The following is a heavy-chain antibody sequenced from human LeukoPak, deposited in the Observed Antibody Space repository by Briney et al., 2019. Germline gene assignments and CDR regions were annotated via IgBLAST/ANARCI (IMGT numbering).Heavy chain of an antibody. CDR2: MNPNSGNT. J-gene: IGHJ6*03. Sequence: ASVTVSFTASGYTFTIYDINWVRQATGQGLEWMGWMNPNSGNTGYAQKFQGRVTMTRNTSISTAYMELSSLRSEDTAVYYCARGHMTTVTTGYYYYYYYMDVWGKGTTVTVSS. D-gene: IGHD4-17*01. CDR1: GYTFTIYD. CDR3: ARGHMTTVTTGYYYYYYYMDV. V-gene: IGHV1-8*01.